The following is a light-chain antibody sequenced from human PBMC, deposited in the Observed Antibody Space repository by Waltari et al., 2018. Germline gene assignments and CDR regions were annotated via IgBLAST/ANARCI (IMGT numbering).Light chain of an antibody. CDR2: EAS. J-gene: IGKJ3*01. CDR3: QQRSNWLFT. CDR1: LSVRHY. V-gene: IGKV3-11*01. Sequence: EIVLTQSPATLSLSPGERATPSCRASLSVRHYLAWFQQKPGQAPRLLIYEASRRATGIPTRFSGSGSATDFTLTISSLEPEDFAVYYCQQRSNWLFTFGPGTKVEIK.